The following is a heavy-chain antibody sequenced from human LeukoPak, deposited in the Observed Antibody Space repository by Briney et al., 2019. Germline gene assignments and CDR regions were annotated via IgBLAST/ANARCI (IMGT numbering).Heavy chain of an antibody. CDR3: ARDKVAARRFDY. V-gene: IGHV1-2*02. J-gene: IGHJ4*02. Sequence: EASVKVSCKASEYTFTGYYMHWVRQAPGQGLEWMGWINPNSGGTNYAQKFQGRVTMTRDTSISTAYMELSRLRSDDTAVYYCARDKVAARRFDYWGQGTLVTVSS. D-gene: IGHD6-6*01. CDR1: EYTFTGYY. CDR2: INPNSGGT.